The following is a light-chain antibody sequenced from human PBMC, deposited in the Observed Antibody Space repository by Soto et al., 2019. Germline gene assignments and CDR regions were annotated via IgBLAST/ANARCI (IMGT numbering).Light chain of an antibody. Sequence: EIVMTQSPATLSVSPGERATLSCRASQSVSSNLAWYQQKPGQAPRLLIYGASTRATGIPARFSGSGSGTEFTLTISSLQSEDLAVYYCQQYKTWPPWTFGQGTKVEIK. CDR2: GAS. J-gene: IGKJ1*01. CDR1: QSVSSN. CDR3: QQYKTWPPWT. V-gene: IGKV3-15*01.